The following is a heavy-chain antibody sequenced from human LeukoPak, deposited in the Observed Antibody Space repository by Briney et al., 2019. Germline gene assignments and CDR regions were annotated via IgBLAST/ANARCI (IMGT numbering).Heavy chain of an antibody. Sequence: SETLSLTCTVSGGSISSYYWNWIRKSAGKGLEWIGRIYTSGSTNYNPSLKSRVTISGDTSKNQFSLRLSSVTAADTAVYYCARASYSYDINGWVPFDYWGQGTLVTVSS. CDR3: ARASYSYDINGWVPFDY. CDR1: GGSISSYY. D-gene: IGHD3-22*01. V-gene: IGHV4-4*07. J-gene: IGHJ4*02. CDR2: IYTSGST.